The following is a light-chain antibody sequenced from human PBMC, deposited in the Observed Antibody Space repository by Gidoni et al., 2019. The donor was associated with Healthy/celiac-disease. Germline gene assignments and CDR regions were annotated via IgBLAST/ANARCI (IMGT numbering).Light chain of an antibody. V-gene: IGLV1-36*01. J-gene: IGLJ1*01. Sequence: SVLTQPPSVSEAPRQRVTISCSGSSSNIGNTPVNWYQQLPGKAPKLLIYYDDLLPSGVSDRCSCSKSGTSAALAISGLQSEDEADYYWAAWYDSLNGYVFGTGTKVTV. CDR3: AAWYDSLNGYV. CDR2: YDD. CDR1: SSNIGNTP.